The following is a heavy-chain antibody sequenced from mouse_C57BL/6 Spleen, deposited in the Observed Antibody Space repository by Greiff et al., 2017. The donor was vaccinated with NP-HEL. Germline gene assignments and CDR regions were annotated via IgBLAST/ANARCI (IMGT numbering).Heavy chain of an antibody. Sequence: QVQLQQSGAELVRPGASVTLSCKASGYTFTDYEMHWVKQTPVHGLEWIGAIDPETGGTAYNQKFKGKAILTADKSSSTAYMELRSLTSEDSAVYYCTRGGLIHGAWFAYWGQVTLVTVSA. CDR3: TRGGLIHGAWFAY. D-gene: IGHD3-1*01. CDR2: IDPETGGT. V-gene: IGHV1-15*01. J-gene: IGHJ3*01. CDR1: GYTFTDYE.